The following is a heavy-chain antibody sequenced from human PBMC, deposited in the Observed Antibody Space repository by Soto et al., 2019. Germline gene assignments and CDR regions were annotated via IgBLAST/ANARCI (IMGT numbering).Heavy chain of an antibody. CDR2: INPSGGST. CDR1: GGTFSSYT. Sequence: ASVKVSCKASGGTFSSYTISWVRQAPGQGLEWMGIINPSGGSTSYAQKFQGRVTMTRDTSTSTVYMELSGLRSEDTAVYYCARRALHSYGYYAFDIWGQGTMVTVSS. CDR3: ARRALHSYGYYAFDI. V-gene: IGHV1-46*01. D-gene: IGHD5-18*01. J-gene: IGHJ3*02.